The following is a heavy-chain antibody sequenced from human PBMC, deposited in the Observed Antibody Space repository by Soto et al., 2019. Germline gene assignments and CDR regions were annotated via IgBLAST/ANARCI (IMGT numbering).Heavy chain of an antibody. CDR3: ARDRNSGWYYFDY. CDR2: ISSSSSTI. Sequence: GGSLRLSCAASGFTFSSYSMNWVRQAPGKGLEWVSYISSSSSTIYYADSVKGRFTISRDNAKNSLYLQMNSLRAEDTAVYYCARDRNSGWYYFDYWGQGTLVTVSS. J-gene: IGHJ4*02. V-gene: IGHV3-48*01. D-gene: IGHD6-19*01. CDR1: GFTFSSYS.